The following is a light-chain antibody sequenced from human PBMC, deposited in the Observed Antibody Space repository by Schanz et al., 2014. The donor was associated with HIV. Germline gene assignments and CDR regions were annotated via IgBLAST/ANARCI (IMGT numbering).Light chain of an antibody. J-gene: IGLJ2*01. CDR2: DVS. V-gene: IGLV2-14*03. CDR3: SSHAGRNSFVV. Sequence: QSALTQPASVSGSPGQSITISCTGTSSDVGGYNYVSWYQQHPGKAPKLMIYDVSNRPSGVPDRFSGSKSGNTASLTISGLQAEDEADYYCSSHAGRNSFVVFGGGTKLTVL. CDR1: SSDVGGYNY.